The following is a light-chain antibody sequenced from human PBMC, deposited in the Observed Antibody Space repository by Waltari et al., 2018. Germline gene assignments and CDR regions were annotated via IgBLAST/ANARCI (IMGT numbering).Light chain of an antibody. CDR3: QSADSTGSYHVV. Sequence: SYELTQPSSASVSPGQTARITCSGDALPQHYAYWYQQKPGQAPVLVIYKDTERPSGIPERFSGSSSGTTVTLTIIGVQAEDEADYYCQSADSTGSYHVVFGGGTKLTVL. CDR2: KDT. J-gene: IGLJ2*01. V-gene: IGLV3-25*03. CDR1: ALPQHY.